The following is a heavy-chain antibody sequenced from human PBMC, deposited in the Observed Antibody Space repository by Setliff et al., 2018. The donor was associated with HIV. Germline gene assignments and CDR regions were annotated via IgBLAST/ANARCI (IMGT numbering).Heavy chain of an antibody. Sequence: PSETLSLTCTVSGGSISNYYWSWIRQPPGKGLEWIGYIYYSGSTTYNPSLESRVTISIDTSKNQFSLKLSSVTAADTAVYYCARQHYYDSSGRNLMAVWGKGTTVTVSS. V-gene: IGHV4-59*08. CDR1: GGSISNYY. J-gene: IGHJ6*03. CDR3: ARQHYYDSSGRNLMAV. D-gene: IGHD3-22*01. CDR2: IYYSGST.